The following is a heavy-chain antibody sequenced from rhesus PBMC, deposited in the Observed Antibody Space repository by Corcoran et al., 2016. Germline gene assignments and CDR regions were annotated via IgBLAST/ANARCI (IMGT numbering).Heavy chain of an antibody. Sequence: QVQLRESGPGLVKPSETLSLTCAVSGGSIAGNYWSWFRQPPGKGLDWIGRLSDDGRTNYNPFLESRVTISPDTSRNQFSLKLRSVTAADTAVYYCASGGPNSPYWGQGVLVIVSS. CDR1: GGSIAGNY. J-gene: IGHJ4*01. CDR3: ASGGPNSPY. D-gene: IGHD1-44*01. V-gene: IGHV4-173*01. CDR2: LSDDGRT.